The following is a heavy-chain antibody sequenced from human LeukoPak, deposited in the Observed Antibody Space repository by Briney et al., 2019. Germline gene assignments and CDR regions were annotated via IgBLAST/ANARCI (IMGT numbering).Heavy chain of an antibody. CDR2: MRSKANNYAT. V-gene: IGHV3-73*01. CDR3: SRAEALAAFDI. Sequence: PGGSLRLSCAASVFTFSVSAMHCVRHASGKGLEWVGRMRSKANNYATAYGASVKGRFTISRDDSKNTAYLQMSSLKTEDTAVYYCSRAEALAAFDIWGQGTMVTVSS. CDR1: VFTFSVSA. J-gene: IGHJ3*02.